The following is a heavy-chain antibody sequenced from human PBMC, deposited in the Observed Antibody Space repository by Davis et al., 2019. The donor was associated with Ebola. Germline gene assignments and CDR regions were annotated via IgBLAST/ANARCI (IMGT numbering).Heavy chain of an antibody. D-gene: IGHD2-21*01. Sequence: PSETLSLTCTVSGGSVSRNGYYWTWIRQPPGKGLEWIGFIYYTGSTNYNPSLKSRVTMSVDRSKNQFSLTLSSVAAADTAVYYCARDTRPCGGDCYDDTFDMWGQGTMVIVSS. CDR2: IYYTGST. J-gene: IGHJ3*02. CDR1: GGSVSRNGYY. V-gene: IGHV4-61*08. CDR3: ARDTRPCGGDCYDDTFDM.